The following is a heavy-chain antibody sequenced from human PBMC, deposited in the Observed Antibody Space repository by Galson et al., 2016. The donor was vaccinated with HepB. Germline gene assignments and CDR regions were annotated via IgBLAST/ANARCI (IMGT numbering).Heavy chain of an antibody. CDR1: GYTFTSYL. V-gene: IGHV1-3*01. D-gene: IGHD1-26*01. J-gene: IGHJ5*02. CDR3: AGSGRERWFDP. CDR2: INAGNGNP. Sequence: SVKVSCKASGYTFTSYLMHWVRQAPGQRLEWMGWINAGNGNPKYSEKLQGRLTISTDTSASTAYMELSSLRSEDTAVYYCAGSGRERWFDPWGQGTQVTVSS.